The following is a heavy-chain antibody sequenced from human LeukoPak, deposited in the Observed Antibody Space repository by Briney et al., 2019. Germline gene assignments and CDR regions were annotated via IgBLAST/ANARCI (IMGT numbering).Heavy chain of an antibody. J-gene: IGHJ4*02. Sequence: PGGSLRLSCAASGFTVSSNYVSWVRQAPGKGLKWVSVIYSGGSTYYADSVKGRFTISRDNSKNTLYLQMNSLRAEDTAVYYCARESRLTGGFGDTPIDYWGQGTLVTVSS. CDR1: GFTVSSNY. CDR3: ARESRLTGGFGDTPIDY. V-gene: IGHV3-66*01. CDR2: IYSGGST. D-gene: IGHD7-27*01.